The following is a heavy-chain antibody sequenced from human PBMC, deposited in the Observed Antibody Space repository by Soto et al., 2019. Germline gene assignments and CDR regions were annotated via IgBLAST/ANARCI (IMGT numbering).Heavy chain of an antibody. CDR1: GFTFSSYA. D-gene: IGHD5-18*01. CDR3: ARPSRGYSYGEDY. CDR2: ISYDGSNK. V-gene: IGHV3-30-3*01. Sequence: PGGSLRLSCAASGFTFSSYAMHWVRRAPGKGLEWVAVISYDGSNKYYADSVKGRFTISRDNSKNTLYLQMNSLRAEDTAVYYCARPSRGYSYGEDYWGQGTLVTVSS. J-gene: IGHJ4*02.